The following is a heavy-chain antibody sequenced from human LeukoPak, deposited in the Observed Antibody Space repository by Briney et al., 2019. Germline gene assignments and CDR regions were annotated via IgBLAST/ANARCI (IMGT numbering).Heavy chain of an antibody. V-gene: IGHV3-23*01. D-gene: IGHD1-7*01. CDR2: ISGSGGST. Sequence: GGSLRLSCAASGFTFSSYAMSWVRQAPGKGLEWVSAISGSGGSTYYADSVKGRFTISRDNSKNTLYLQMNSLRAEDTAVYCCAKHWNYERNYYYYMDVWGKGTTVTVSS. J-gene: IGHJ6*03. CDR3: AKHWNYERNYYYYMDV. CDR1: GFTFSSYA.